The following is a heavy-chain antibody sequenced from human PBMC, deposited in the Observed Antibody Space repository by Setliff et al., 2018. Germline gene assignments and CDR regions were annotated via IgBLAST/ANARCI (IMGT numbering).Heavy chain of an antibody. CDR2: INTNNGAT. J-gene: IGHJ4*02. V-gene: IGHV1-18*01. D-gene: IGHD3-22*01. Sequence: ASVKVSCKASGYTFNNYGVAWVRQAPGQGLEWMGYINTNNGATYYAHKVQGRLTMTTDTSTSTAYMELRSLRSDDTAVYYCARDADYYDSAENPIVDYWGQGTLVTVSS. CDR1: GYTFNNYG. CDR3: ARDADYYDSAENPIVDY.